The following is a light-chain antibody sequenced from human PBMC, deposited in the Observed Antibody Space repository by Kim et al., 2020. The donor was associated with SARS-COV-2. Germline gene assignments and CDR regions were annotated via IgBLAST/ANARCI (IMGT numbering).Light chain of an antibody. CDR1: QSVSSN. J-gene: IGKJ1*01. CDR2: GAS. Sequence: SPGESATLSCRAGQSVSSNLAWYQQKPGQAPRHLIYGASTRATGIPARFSGSGSGTEFTLTISSLQSEDFAVYYCQQYNNWPPWTFGQGTKVDIK. V-gene: IGKV3-15*01. CDR3: QQYNNWPPWT.